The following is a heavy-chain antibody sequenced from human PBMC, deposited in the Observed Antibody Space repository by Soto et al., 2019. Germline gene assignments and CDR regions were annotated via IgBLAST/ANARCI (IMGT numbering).Heavy chain of an antibody. D-gene: IGHD3-10*01. J-gene: IGHJ3*02. V-gene: IGHV3-74*01. CDR2: INSDGSST. CDR3: AREFPFGVRDAFDI. Sequence: GGSLRLSCAASGFTFSSYWMHWVRQAPGKGLVWVSRINSDGSSTSYADSVKGRFTISRDNAKNTLYLQMNSLRAEDTAVYYCAREFPFGVRDAFDIWGQGTMVTVSS. CDR1: GFTFSSYW.